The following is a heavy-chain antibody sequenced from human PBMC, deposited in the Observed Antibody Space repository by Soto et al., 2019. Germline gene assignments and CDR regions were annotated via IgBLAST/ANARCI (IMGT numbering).Heavy chain of an antibody. D-gene: IGHD2-8*01. CDR2: ISGSGGST. CDR3: AKDLRVLMVYAIRHFDY. J-gene: IGHJ4*02. CDR1: GFTFSSYA. Sequence: GGSLRLSCAASGFTFSSYAMSWVRQAPGKGLEWVSAISGSGGSTYYADSVKGRFTTSRDNSKNTLYLQMNSLRAEDTAVYYCAKDLRVLMVYAIRHFDYWGQGTLVTVSS. V-gene: IGHV3-23*01.